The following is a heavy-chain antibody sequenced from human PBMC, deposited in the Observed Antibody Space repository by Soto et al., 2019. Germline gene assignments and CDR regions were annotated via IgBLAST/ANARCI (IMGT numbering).Heavy chain of an antibody. Sequence: QVQLQESGPGLVKPSETLSLTCTVSGGSISNVNYCWSWIRQSPDKGLEWIGQIYNGGSTYNNPSLKIGVTISVDTSKNQFSLKLSSVSAADTAVYYCARGPSGDKVDYWGQGTLVTVSS. V-gene: IGHV4-30-4*01. J-gene: IGHJ4*02. CDR3: ARGPSGDKVDY. CDR1: GGSISNVNYC. CDR2: IYNGGST. D-gene: IGHD1-1*01.